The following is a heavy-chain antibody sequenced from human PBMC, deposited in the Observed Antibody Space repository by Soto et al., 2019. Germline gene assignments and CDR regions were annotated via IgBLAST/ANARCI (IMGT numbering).Heavy chain of an antibody. J-gene: IGHJ4*02. Sequence: PGGSLRLSCAASGFTFSSYAMSWVRQAPGKGLEWVSAISGSGGSTYYAGSVKGRFTISRDNSKNTLYLQMNSLRAEDTAVYYCAKDPLEIQLWPKYYFDYWGQGTLVTVSS. V-gene: IGHV3-23*01. CDR2: ISGSGGST. CDR1: GFTFSSYA. D-gene: IGHD5-18*01. CDR3: AKDPLEIQLWPKYYFDY.